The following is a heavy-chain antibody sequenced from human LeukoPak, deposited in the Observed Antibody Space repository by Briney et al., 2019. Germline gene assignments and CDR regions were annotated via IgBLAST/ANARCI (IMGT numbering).Heavy chain of an antibody. Sequence: AAVKVSCKASGYTFPSYGISGVRQAPGQGVEGMGWISDHDGNTKYAQKLQGRVSMTTDISTSTIYMELRSLKYDDTAVYYCARYGPKYYFYYMAVWGNGTVVTVSS. J-gene: IGHJ6*03. CDR3: ARYGPKYYFYYMAV. CDR1: GYTFPSYG. V-gene: IGHV1-18*01. D-gene: IGHD2/OR15-2a*01. CDR2: ISDHDGNT.